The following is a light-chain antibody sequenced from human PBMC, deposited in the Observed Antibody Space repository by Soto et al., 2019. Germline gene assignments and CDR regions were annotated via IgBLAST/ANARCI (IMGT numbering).Light chain of an antibody. J-gene: IGKJ2*01. V-gene: IGKV1-33*01. CDR3: QQSDSVPYT. Sequence: IQMTQYPPSLSVSVGDRVTITCQATQDISNYLNWYQHKSWKAPKLPIYDASNLETGVPSRFSGSESGTYFTLTMSGLQPEDLATSYCQQSDSVPYTFGQGTKLEIK. CDR1: QDISNY. CDR2: DAS.